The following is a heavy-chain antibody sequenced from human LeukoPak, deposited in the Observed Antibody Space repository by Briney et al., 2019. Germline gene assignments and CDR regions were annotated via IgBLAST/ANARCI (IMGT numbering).Heavy chain of an antibody. Sequence: PGGSLRLSCAASGFTFSSYAMSWVRQAPGKGLEWVSSISSSSSYIYYADSVKGRFTISRDNAKNSLYLQMNSLRAEDTAVYYCASRVVVAANYGMDVWGQGTTVTVSS. CDR1: GFTFSSYA. CDR3: ASRVVVAANYGMDV. J-gene: IGHJ6*02. V-gene: IGHV3-21*01. CDR2: ISSSSSYI. D-gene: IGHD2-15*01.